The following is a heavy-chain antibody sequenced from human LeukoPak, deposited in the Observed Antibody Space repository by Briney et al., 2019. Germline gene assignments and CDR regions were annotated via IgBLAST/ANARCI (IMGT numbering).Heavy chain of an antibody. V-gene: IGHV4-39*01. J-gene: IGHJ3*02. CDR3: ARHTGYYDSGAFDI. CDR1: GGSISSSSYY. D-gene: IGHD3-22*01. Sequence: SSETLSLTCTVSGGSISSSSYYWGWIRQPPGKGLEWIGSIYYSGSTYYNPSLKSRVTISVDTSKNQFSLKLSSVTAADTAVYYCARHTGYYDSGAFDIWGQGTMVTVSS. CDR2: IYYSGST.